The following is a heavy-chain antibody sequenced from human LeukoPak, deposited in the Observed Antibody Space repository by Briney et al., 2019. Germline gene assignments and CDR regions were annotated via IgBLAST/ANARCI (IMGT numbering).Heavy chain of an antibody. CDR1: GYTFTSYG. D-gene: IGHD3-10*01. Sequence: GASVKVSCKASGYTFTSYGISWVRQAPGQGLEWMGWISAYNGNTNYAQKLQGRVTMTTDTSTSTAYMELRSLRSDDTAVYYCARGTDSGSYYIAGIDFDYWGQGTLVTVSS. V-gene: IGHV1-18*01. CDR3: ARGTDSGSYYIAGIDFDY. J-gene: IGHJ4*02. CDR2: ISAYNGNT.